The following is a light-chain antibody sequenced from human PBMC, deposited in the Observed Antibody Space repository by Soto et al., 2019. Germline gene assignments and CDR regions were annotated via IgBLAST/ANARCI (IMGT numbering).Light chain of an antibody. CDR3: QSYDRTLRGYV. CDR1: NSNIGSPYG. V-gene: IGLV1-40*01. Sequence: QSSLTQPPSVSGAPGQTVTISCTGSNSNIGSPYGVHWYQQVPGKAPKLLIYGNDNRPSGVPDRFSGSKSASSASLAITGVQAEDEGDYYCQSYDRTLRGYVFGTGTKATVL. CDR2: GND. J-gene: IGLJ1*01.